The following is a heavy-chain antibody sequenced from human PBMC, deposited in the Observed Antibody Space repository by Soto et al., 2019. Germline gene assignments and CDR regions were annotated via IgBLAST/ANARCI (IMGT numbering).Heavy chain of an antibody. J-gene: IGHJ3*02. V-gene: IGHV2-5*02. CDR1: GFSLNTTAVG. Sequence: SGPTLVNPTQTLTLTCTFSGFSLNTTAVGVGWIRQPPGKALEWLALIYWDGDKRYSPSLKSRLAITKDTSKNQVVLKMTNMDPVDTATYYCAHREGDDYVWGCYKDAFDMWGRGTMVTVPS. CDR2: IYWDGDK. D-gene: IGHD3-16*01. CDR3: AHREGDDYVWGCYKDAFDM.